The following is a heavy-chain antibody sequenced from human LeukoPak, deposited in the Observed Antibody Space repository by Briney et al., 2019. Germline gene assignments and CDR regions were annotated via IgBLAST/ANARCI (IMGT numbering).Heavy chain of an antibody. CDR2: MSYDGTNQ. D-gene: IGHD3-22*01. CDR1: GFTFNAYV. Sequence: GGSLRHSCAASGFTFNAYVMRWVRQAPGKGLEWVAVMSYDGTNQNYADSVKGRFTISRDNSKNTLYLQMNSLRAEDTAVYYCARDPRSSGYFFDYWGQGTLVTVSS. CDR3: ARDPRSSGYFFDY. V-gene: IGHV3-30*04. J-gene: IGHJ4*02.